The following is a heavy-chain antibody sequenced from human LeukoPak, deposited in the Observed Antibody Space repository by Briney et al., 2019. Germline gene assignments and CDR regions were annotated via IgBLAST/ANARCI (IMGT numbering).Heavy chain of an antibody. V-gene: IGHV3-48*01. D-gene: IGHD4-17*01. CDR1: GFTFSSYS. CDR3: ARDKDYGFTY. Sequence: GGSLRLSCAASGFTFSSYSIDWVRQAPGKGPEWISYISSDGSSTIIYADSVKGRFTISRDNAKNSLYLQMNSLRAEDTAVYYCARDKDYGFTYWGQGTLVTVSS. J-gene: IGHJ4*02. CDR2: ISSDGSSTI.